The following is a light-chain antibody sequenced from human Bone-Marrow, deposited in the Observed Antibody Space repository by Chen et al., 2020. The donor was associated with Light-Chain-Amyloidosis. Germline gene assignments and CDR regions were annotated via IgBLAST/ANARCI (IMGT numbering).Light chain of an antibody. Sequence: QSALTQPASVSGSPGQSITISCTGTSTNIGSWNLVSWYQQHPGKAPKLMIYEDTYRPSEISDRCSGSKSGHTASLTISGLQPEDEAIYYCCSYAGGDTFVFGGGTSLTVL. CDR1: STNIGSWNL. CDR2: EDT. V-gene: IGLV2-23*02. J-gene: IGLJ2*01. CDR3: CSYAGGDTFV.